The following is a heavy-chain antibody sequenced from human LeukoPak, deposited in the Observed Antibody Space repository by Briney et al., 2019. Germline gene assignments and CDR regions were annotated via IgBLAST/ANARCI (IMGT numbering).Heavy chain of an antibody. D-gene: IGHD3-22*01. CDR1: GFTFSSYA. CDR3: AKDTGLYYYDSSGYGDY. J-gene: IGHJ4*02. V-gene: IGHV3-23*01. Sequence: GGSLRLSCAASGFTFSSYAMSWVRQAPGKGLEWVSAISGSGGSTYYADSVKGRFTISRDNSKNTLYLQMNSLRAEDTAVYYCAKDTGLYYYDSSGYGDYWGQGTLVTVSS. CDR2: ISGSGGST.